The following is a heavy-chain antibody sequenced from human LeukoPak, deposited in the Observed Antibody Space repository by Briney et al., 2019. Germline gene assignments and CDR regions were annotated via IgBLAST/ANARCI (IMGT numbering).Heavy chain of an antibody. J-gene: IGHJ5*02. Sequence: ASVKVSCQPSGYTFAGYYMHWVRQAPGQGLEWMGWINPNSGGTNYAQKFQGRVTMTRDTSISTAYMELSRLRSDDTAVYYCSRERSWFGPWGQGTLVTVSS. CDR2: INPNSGGT. CDR3: SRERSWFGP. CDR1: GYTFAGYY. V-gene: IGHV1-2*02.